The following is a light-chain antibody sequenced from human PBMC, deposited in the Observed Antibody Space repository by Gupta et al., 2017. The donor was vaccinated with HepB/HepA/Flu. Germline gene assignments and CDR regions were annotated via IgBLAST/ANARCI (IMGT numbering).Light chain of an antibody. Sequence: QSVVTQPPSASGTPGPRVTISCSGSSSNVEIHGINWYQQLPGTAPKLLIFHTNQRPSGVPDRFSGSKSGTSASLAISGLQSGDEADYFCGTWDNSLNAFVLGTGTKVTVL. CDR3: GTWDNSLNAFV. V-gene: IGLV1-44*01. CDR2: HTN. CDR1: SSNVEIHG. J-gene: IGLJ1*01.